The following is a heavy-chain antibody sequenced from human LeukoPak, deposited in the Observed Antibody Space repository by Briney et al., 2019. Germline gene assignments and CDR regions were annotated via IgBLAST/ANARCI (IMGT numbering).Heavy chain of an antibody. V-gene: IGHV4-59*01. CDR1: GGSISSYY. D-gene: IGHD3-10*01. Sequence: SETLSLTCTVSGGSISSYYWSWIRQPPGKGLEWIGYIYYSGSTNYNPSLKSRVTISADTSKNQFSLKLSSVTAADTAVYYCAREWFGESPADWGQGTLVTVSS. CDR2: IYYSGST. J-gene: IGHJ4*02. CDR3: AREWFGESPAD.